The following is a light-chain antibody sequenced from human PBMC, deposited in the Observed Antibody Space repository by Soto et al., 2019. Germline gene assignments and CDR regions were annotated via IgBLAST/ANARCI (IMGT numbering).Light chain of an antibody. CDR1: QSIGNW. CDR3: QQYDSYSWT. CDR2: QAS. V-gene: IGKV1-5*03. J-gene: IGKJ1*01. Sequence: DIQMTQSPSTLSASVGDEVTITCRASQSIGNWVAWYQQKPGKAPNLLIYQASILQGGVPSRFSGSGSGTEFSLSISSLQPDDVATYYCQQYDSYSWTFGQGTKVEVK.